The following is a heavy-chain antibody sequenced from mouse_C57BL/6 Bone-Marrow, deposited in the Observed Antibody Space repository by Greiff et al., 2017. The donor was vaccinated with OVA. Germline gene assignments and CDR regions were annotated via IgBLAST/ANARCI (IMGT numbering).Heavy chain of an antibody. J-gene: IGHJ2*01. D-gene: IGHD2-3*01. CDR1: GYAFSSYW. V-gene: IGHV1-80*01. Sequence: VQLQQSGAELVKPGASVKISCKASGYAFSSYWMNWVKQRPGKGLEWIGQIYPGDGDTNYNGKLKGKATLTADKSSSTAYIQLSSLTSEDSAVYFCARLYYGYYGYFDYWGQGTTLTVSS. CDR3: ARLYYGYYGYFDY. CDR2: IYPGDGDT.